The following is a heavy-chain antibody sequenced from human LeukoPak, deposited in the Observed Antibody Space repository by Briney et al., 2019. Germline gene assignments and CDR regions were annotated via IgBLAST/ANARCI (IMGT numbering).Heavy chain of an antibody. V-gene: IGHV3-33*01. J-gene: IGHJ4*02. CDR3: ARSSIPDY. Sequence: AGSLRLSRAASGFTLSSYGMHWVRQAPGKGLEWVAVIWYDGSNKYYADSVKGRFTISRDNSKNTLYLQMNSLRAEDTAVYYCARSSIPDYWGQGTLVTVSS. CDR1: GFTLSSYG. CDR2: IWYDGSNK. D-gene: IGHD6-6*01.